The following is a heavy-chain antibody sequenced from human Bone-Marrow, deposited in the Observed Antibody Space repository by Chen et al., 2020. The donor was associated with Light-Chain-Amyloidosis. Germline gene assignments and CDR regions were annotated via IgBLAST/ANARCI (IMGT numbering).Heavy chain of an antibody. V-gene: IGHV3-30*18. CDR2: ISYDGSNK. Sequence: QVQLVESGGGVVQPGRSLRLSCAASGFTFSSYGMHWVRQAPGKGLEWVAVISYDGSNKYYADSVKGRFTISRDNSKNTLYLQMNSLRAEDTAVYYCAKDPGRYSSGWYFWGQGTLVTVSS. J-gene: IGHJ4*02. D-gene: IGHD6-19*01. CDR1: GFTFSSYG. CDR3: AKDPGRYSSGWYF.